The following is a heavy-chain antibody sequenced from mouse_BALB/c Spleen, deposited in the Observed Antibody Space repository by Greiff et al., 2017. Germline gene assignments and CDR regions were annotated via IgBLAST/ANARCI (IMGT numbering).Heavy chain of an antibody. J-gene: IGHJ4*01. Sequence: VMLVESGPGLVAPSQSLSITCTVSGFSLTSYGVHWVRQPPGKGLEWLGVIGAGGSTNYNSALMSRLSISKDNSKSQVFLKMNSLQTDDTAMYYCAREAYDGYYDYAMDYWGQGTSVTVSS. CDR3: AREAYDGYYDYAMDY. CDR2: IGAGGST. D-gene: IGHD2-3*01. CDR1: GFSLTSYG. V-gene: IGHV2-9*02.